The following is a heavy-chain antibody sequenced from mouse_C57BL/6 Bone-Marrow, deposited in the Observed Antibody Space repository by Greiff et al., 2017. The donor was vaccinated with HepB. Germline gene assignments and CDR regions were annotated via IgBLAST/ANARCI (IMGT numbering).Heavy chain of an antibody. Sequence: QVQLQQSGPGLVQPSQSLSITCTVSGFSLTSYGVHWVRQSPGKGLEWLGVIWSGGSTDYNAAFISRLSISKDNSKSQVFFKMNSLQADDTAIYYCARLLLRPWYFDVWGTGTTVTVSS. CDR2: IWSGGST. D-gene: IGHD1-1*01. CDR1: GFSLTSYG. CDR3: ARLLLRPWYFDV. V-gene: IGHV2-2*01. J-gene: IGHJ1*03.